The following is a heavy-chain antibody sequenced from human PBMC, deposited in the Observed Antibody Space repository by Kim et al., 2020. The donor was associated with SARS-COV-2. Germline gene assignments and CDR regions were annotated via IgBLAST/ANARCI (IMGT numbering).Heavy chain of an antibody. CDR1: GFTVSSNY. CDR3: ARGVALWGVAAEFDY. V-gene: IGHV3-53*01. CDR2: IYSGGST. D-gene: IGHD2-15*01. J-gene: IGHJ4*02. Sequence: GGSLRLSCAASGFTVSSNYMSWVRQAPGKGLEWVSVIYSGGSTYYADSVKGRFTISRDNSKNTLYLQMNSLRAEDTAVYYCARGVALWGVAAEFDYWGQGTLVTVSS.